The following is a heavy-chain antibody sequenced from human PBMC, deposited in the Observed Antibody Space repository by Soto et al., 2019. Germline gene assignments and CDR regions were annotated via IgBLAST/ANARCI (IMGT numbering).Heavy chain of an antibody. CDR1: GYTFSDYY. V-gene: IGHV1-2*02. J-gene: IGHJ4*02. Sequence: ASVKVSCKASGYTFSDYYIHWVRQAPGQGLEWMGWINPNSGGTKYAPKFRGGVTMTRDTSITTAYMELSRLRSGDTAVYYCAREPATAKPEGVDFWGQGTLVTVSS. CDR2: INPNSGGT. CDR3: AREPATAKPEGVDF. D-gene: IGHD1-1*01.